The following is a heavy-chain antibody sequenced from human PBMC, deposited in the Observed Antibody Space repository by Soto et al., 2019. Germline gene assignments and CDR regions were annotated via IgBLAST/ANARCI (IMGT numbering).Heavy chain of an antibody. J-gene: IGHJ4*02. CDR2: IYYSGST. Sequence: QVQLQESGPGLVKPSQTLSLTCTVSGGSISSGGYCWSWIRQHPGKGLEWIGYIYYSGSTYYNPCRNSRYTMSVDRSAAQYPRKLRPATAADTAVYYWALGDDSSGLVRQHWGQGSLVTVSS. CDR3: ALGDDSSGLVRQH. V-gene: IGHV4-31*03. CDR1: GGSISSGGYC. D-gene: IGHD3-22*01.